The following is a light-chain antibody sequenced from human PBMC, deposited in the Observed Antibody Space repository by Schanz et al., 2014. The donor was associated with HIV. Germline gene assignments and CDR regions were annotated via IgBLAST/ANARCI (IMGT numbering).Light chain of an antibody. CDR3: SSWTTSGTWV. CDR1: SSDVGGYNY. Sequence: QSALTQPPSASGSPGQSVTISCTGTSSDVGGYNYVSWYQQHPGKAPKLMIYEVTKRPSGVPDRFSGSKSGNTASLTISGLQAEDEADYYCSSWTTSGTWVFGGGTKLTVL. J-gene: IGLJ3*02. CDR2: EVT. V-gene: IGLV2-8*01.